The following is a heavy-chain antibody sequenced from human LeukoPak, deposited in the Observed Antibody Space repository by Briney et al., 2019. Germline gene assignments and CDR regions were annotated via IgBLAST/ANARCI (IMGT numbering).Heavy chain of an antibody. CDR1: GFTFNKFA. Sequence: GKSLRLSCAASGFTFNKFAMSWVRQAPGKGLEWVSGIIENGGETYYADSVRGRFTISRDNSKNTLYLQMNSLRAEDTAVYYCAKDYEYNSNTWYFHWGRGTLVSVSS. D-gene: IGHD6-13*01. CDR3: AKDYEYNSNTWYFH. V-gene: IGHV3-23*01. CDR2: IIENGGET. J-gene: IGHJ4*02.